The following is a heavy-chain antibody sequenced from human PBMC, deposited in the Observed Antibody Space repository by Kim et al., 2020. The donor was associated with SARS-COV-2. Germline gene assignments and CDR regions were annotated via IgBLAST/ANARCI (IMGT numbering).Heavy chain of an antibody. J-gene: IGHJ4*02. CDR1: GDSISTGSYY. CDR2: IYYSGTT. D-gene: IGHD3-3*01. Sequence: SETLSLTCTVSGDSISTGSYYWSWIRQPPGKGLEWIAFIYYSGTTNYNPSLTSRVTISVDTSKNQFSLKLSSLTAADTAVYYCARTAPSAYQDYWGQGTLVTVSS. CDR3: ARTAPSAYQDY. V-gene: IGHV4-61*01.